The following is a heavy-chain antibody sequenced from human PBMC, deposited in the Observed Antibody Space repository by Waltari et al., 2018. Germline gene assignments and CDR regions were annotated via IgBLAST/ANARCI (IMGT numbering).Heavy chain of an antibody. Sequence: EVQLVESGGTLVQPGGSLKLPWAASGFTFRGSAMHWVRQASGKGLEWVGRIRSKTYNYAAACAASLEGRFTVSRDDSKNTAYLQMSSLKTEDTAVYYCTTWPDEYQTGNFWGQGTLVTGSS. CDR1: GFTFRGSA. CDR3: TTWPDEYQTGNF. J-gene: IGHJ4*02. CDR2: IRSKTYNYAA. V-gene: IGHV3-73*02. D-gene: IGHD2-2*01.